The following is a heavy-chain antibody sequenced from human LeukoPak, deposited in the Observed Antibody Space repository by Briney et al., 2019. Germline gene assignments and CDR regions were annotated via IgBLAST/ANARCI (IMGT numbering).Heavy chain of an antibody. CDR2: IYATGST. CDR1: GGSISSSSYY. Sequence: KPSETLSLTCTVSGGSISSSSYYWTWIRQPAGKGLEWIGRIYATGSTKYNPSLKSRVTMSVDTSKNQFSLRLNSVTAADTAVYYCARVDNNGYYVSFDYWGQGTLVTVSS. V-gene: IGHV4-61*02. CDR3: ARVDNNGYYVSFDY. J-gene: IGHJ4*02. D-gene: IGHD3-22*01.